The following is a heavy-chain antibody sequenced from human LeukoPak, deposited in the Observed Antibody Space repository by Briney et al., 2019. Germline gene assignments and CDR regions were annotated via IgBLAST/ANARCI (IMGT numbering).Heavy chain of an antibody. V-gene: IGHV4-59*01. J-gene: IGHJ5*02. CDR3: ARGYYCSSTSCSIPYNWFDP. CDR1: GGSISSYY. CDR2: IYYSGST. Sequence: SETLSLTCTVSGGSISSYYWSWIRQPPGKGLEWIGYIYYSGSTNYNPSLKSRVTISVDTSKNQFSLKLSSVTAADTAVYYCARGYYCSSTSCSIPYNWFDPWGQGTLVTVPS. D-gene: IGHD2-2*01.